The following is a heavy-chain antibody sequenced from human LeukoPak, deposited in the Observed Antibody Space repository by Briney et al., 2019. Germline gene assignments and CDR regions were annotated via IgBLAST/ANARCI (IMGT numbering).Heavy chain of an antibody. D-gene: IGHD1-26*01. CDR2: IYSSVST. J-gene: IGHJ4*02. V-gene: IGHV4-39*01. CDR3: AYSGSYGHLGY. CDR1: DGSISSNAYY. Sequence: SETLSLTCTVSDGSISSNAYYWAWIRQPPGTGLEWIGSIYSSVSTYYNPSLKSRVTISVDTSKNQFSLRLSSVTAADTALYYCAYSGSYGHLGYWGQGIPVTVSS.